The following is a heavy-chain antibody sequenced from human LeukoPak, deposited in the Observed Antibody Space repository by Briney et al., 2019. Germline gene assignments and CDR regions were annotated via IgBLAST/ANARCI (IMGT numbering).Heavy chain of an antibody. CDR1: GGSFSGYY. Sequence: PSETLSLTCAVYGGSFSGYYWSWIRQPPGKGLEWIGEINHSGSTNYNPSLKSRVTTSVDTSKNQFSLKLSSVTAADTAVYYCARGPRNWFDPWGQGTLVTVSS. V-gene: IGHV4-34*01. CDR2: INHSGST. J-gene: IGHJ5*02. CDR3: ARGPRNWFDP.